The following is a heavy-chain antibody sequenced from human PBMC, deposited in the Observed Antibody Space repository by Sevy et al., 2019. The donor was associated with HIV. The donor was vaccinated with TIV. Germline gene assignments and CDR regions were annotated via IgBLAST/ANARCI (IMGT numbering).Heavy chain of an antibody. CDR3: ARYSGTKSRSGWYWYFDL. CDR2: SYYSGST. CDR1: GGSISSYY. Sequence: SETLSLTCTVSGGSISSYYWSWIRQPPGKGLEWIGYSYYSGSTNYNPSLKSRVTISVDTSKNQFSLRLSSVTAADTAVYYCARYSGTKSRSGWYWYFDLWGRGTLVTVSS. J-gene: IGHJ2*01. D-gene: IGHD6-19*01. V-gene: IGHV4-59*01.